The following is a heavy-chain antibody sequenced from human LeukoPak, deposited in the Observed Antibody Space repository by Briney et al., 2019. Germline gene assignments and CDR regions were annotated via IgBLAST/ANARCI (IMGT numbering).Heavy chain of an antibody. CDR3: ASTPVVVVAAGVNFDY. Sequence: GGSLRLSCAASGFTVDSNYLSWVRQAPGKGLEWVSTIYTGGNTYYADSVKGRFTISRDNSKNTLYLQMNSLRAEDTAVYYCASTPVVVVAAGVNFDYWGQGTLVTVSS. D-gene: IGHD2-15*01. J-gene: IGHJ4*02. CDR2: IYTGGNT. V-gene: IGHV3-53*01. CDR1: GFTVDSNY.